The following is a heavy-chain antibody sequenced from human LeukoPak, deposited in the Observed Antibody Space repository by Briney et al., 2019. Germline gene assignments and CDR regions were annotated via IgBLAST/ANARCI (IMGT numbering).Heavy chain of an antibody. CDR1: GYTFTSYD. V-gene: IGHV1-8*01. J-gene: IGHJ5*02. D-gene: IGHD7-27*01. CDR2: MNPNSGNT. Sequence: ASVKVSCKASGYTFTSYDISWVRQATGQGLEWMGWMNPNSGNTGYAQKFQGRVTMTRNTSISTAYMELSSLRSEDTAVYYCARVGISHRWFDPWGQGTLVTVSS. CDR3: ARVGISHRWFDP.